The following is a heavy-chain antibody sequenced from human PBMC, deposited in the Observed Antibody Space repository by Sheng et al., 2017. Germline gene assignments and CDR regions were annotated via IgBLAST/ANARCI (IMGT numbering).Heavy chain of an antibody. D-gene: IGHD6-13*01. J-gene: IGHJ4*02. CDR3: ARDPAPGIAAAWTDY. CDR2: IYYSGST. CDR1: GGSISSYY. V-gene: IGHV4-59*01. Sequence: QVQLQESGPGLVKPSETLSLTCTVSGGSISSYYWSWIRQPPGKGLEWIGYIYYSGSTNYNPSLKSRVTISVDTSKNQFSLKLSSVTAADTAVYYCARDPAPGIAAAWTDYWGQGTLVTVSS.